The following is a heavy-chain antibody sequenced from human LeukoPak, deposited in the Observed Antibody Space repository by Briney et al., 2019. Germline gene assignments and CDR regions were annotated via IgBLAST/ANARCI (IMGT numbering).Heavy chain of an antibody. Sequence: SQTLSLTCAISGDSVSSNSAAWNWIRQSPSGGLEWLGRTYYRSKWYNDYAVSVKSRITINPDTSKNQFSLQLNSVTPEDTAVYYCARERRYYYDSSGYLTKGLYYYYYGMDVWGQGTTVTVSS. D-gene: IGHD3-22*01. CDR3: ARERRYYYDSSGYLTKGLYYYYYGMDV. CDR2: TYYRSKWYN. J-gene: IGHJ6*02. CDR1: GDSVSSNSAA. V-gene: IGHV6-1*01.